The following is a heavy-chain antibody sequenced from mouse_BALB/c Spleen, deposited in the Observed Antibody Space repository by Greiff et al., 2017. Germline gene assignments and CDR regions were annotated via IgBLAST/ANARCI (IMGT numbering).Heavy chain of an antibody. CDR3: AREEDYGYWYFDV. D-gene: IGHD1-1*01. CDR2: ISSGGST. J-gene: IGHJ1*01. CDR1: GFTFSSYA. V-gene: IGHV5-6-5*01. Sequence: EVKLMESGGGLVKPVGSLKLSCAASGFTFSSYAMSWVRQTPEKRLEWVASISSGGSTYYPDSVKGRFTISRDNARNILYLQMSSLRSEDTAMYYCAREEDYGYWYFDVWGAGTTVTVSS.